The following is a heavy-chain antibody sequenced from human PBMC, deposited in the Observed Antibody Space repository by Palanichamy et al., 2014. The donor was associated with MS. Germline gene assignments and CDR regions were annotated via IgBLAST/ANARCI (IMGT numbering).Heavy chain of an antibody. CDR2: IDWDDDK. J-gene: IGHJ3*02. V-gene: IGHV2-70*04. CDR3: ARTYYYDSSDAFDI. Sequence: QVTSKESGPALVKPTQTLTLTCTFSGFSLSTSGMRVSWIRQPPGKALEWLARIDWDDDKFYSTSLKTRLTISKDTSKNQVVLTMTNMDPVDTATYHCARTYYYDSSDAFDIWGQGTMVTVSS. D-gene: IGHD3-22*01. CDR1: GFSLSTSGMR.